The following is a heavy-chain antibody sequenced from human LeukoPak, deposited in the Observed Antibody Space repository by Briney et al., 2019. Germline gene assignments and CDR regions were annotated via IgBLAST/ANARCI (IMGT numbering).Heavy chain of an antibody. CDR1: GFTFSSYG. J-gene: IGHJ6*02. V-gene: IGHV3-30*18. CDR2: ISYDGSNK. CDR3: AKDLGSSWIIYYYYYGMDV. D-gene: IGHD6-13*01. Sequence: GGSLRLSCAASGFTFSSYGMHWVRQAPGKGLEWVAVISYDGSNKYYADSVKGRFTISRDNSKNTLYLQMNSLRAEDTAVYYCAKDLGSSWIIYYYYYGMDVWGQGTTVTVSS.